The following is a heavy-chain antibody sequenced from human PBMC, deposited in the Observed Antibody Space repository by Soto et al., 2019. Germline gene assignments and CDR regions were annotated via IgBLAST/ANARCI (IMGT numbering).Heavy chain of an antibody. J-gene: IGHJ4*02. CDR2: IDPSDSYT. V-gene: IGHV5-10-1*01. D-gene: IGHD3-22*01. CDR3: ATFTYYYDSSGLIFDY. CDR1: GYSFTSYW. Sequence: GESLKISCKGSGYSFTSYWISWVRQMPGKGLEWMGRIDPSDSYTNYSPSFQGHVTISADKSISTAYLQWSSLKASETAMYYCATFTYYYDSSGLIFDYWGQETLVPVSP.